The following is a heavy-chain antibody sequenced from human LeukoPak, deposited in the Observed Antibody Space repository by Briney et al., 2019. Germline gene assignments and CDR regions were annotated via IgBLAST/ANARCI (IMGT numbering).Heavy chain of an antibody. CDR1: GFTFSSYS. V-gene: IGHV3-21*01. D-gene: IGHD6-13*01. J-gene: IGHJ4*02. Sequence: PGGSLLLSCASSGFTFSSYSMNWVRQAPGKGLEWVSSISSRSSYIYYADSVKGRFTIYRDNAKNSLYLQMNSLRADDTAVYYCARTGSSGLDYWGQGTLVTVSS. CDR2: ISSRSSYI. CDR3: ARTGSSGLDY.